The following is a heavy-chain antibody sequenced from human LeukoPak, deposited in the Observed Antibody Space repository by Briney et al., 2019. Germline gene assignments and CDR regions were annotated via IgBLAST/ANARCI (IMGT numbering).Heavy chain of an antibody. D-gene: IGHD3-22*01. V-gene: IGHV4-34*01. CDR1: GGSFSGYY. J-gene: IGHJ4*02. CDR2: INHSGST. Sequence: PSETLSLTCAVYGGSFSGYYWSWIRQPPGKGLEWIGEINHSGSTNYNPSLKSRVTISVDTSKNQFPLKLSSVTAADTAVYYCASPNYYDSSGFGYWGQGTLVTVSS. CDR3: ASPNYYDSSGFGY.